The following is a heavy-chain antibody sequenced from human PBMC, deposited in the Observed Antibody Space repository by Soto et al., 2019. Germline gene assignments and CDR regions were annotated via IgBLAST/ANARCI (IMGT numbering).Heavy chain of an antibody. D-gene: IGHD6-19*01. Sequence: SVKVSCKASGGTFSSYAISWVRQAPGQGLEWMGGIIPIFGTANYAQKFQGRVTITADESTSTAYMELSSLRSEDTAVYYCARGRQRRSSGWSHKGTYYYYGMDVWGQGTTVTVSS. CDR3: ARGRQRRSSGWSHKGTYYYYGMDV. V-gene: IGHV1-69*13. CDR2: IIPIFGTA. CDR1: GGTFSSYA. J-gene: IGHJ6*02.